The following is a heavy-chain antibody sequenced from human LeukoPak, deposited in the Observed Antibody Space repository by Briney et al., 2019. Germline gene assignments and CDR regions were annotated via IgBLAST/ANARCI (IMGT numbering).Heavy chain of an antibody. CDR1: GYTFTGYH. CDR2: INPNSCGT. CDR3: ARVSWWDGSSSTYYYYYMDV. V-gene: IGHV1-2*02. D-gene: IGHD6-6*01. Sequence: ASVKVCCKSSGYTFTGYHMHWLRQAPGQRLERIGWINPNSCGTNYAQKFQGRVTMTRDTSISTAYMELSRLRSDDTAVYYCARVSWWDGSSSTYYYYYMDVWGKGTTVTVSS. J-gene: IGHJ6*03.